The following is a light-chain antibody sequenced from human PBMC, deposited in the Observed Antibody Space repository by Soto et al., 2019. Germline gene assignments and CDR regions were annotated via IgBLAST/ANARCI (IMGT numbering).Light chain of an antibody. CDR1: SSDVGGSIY. V-gene: IGLV2-14*01. J-gene: IGLJ1*01. Sequence: LTEPASVSGSPGQSITISCTGTSSDVGGSIYVSWYKQHPGKAPKLMIYDVSNRPSGVSNRISGSKSGNTASLTISGIQPEDEADYYCSSFTSTSTYIFGTGTKVTVL. CDR2: DVS. CDR3: SSFTSTSTYI.